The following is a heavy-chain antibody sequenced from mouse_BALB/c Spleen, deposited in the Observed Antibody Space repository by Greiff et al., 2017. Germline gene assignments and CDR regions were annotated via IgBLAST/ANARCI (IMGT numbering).Heavy chain of an antibody. Sequence: QVQLKESGAELVRPGSSVKISCKASGYAFSSYWMNWVKQRPGQGLEWIGQIYPGDGDTNYNGKFKGKATLTADKSSSTAYMQLSSLTSEDSAVYFCARSDYGFAYWGQGTLVTVSA. CDR1: GYAFSSYW. CDR3: ARSDYGFAY. D-gene: IGHD2-4*01. V-gene: IGHV1-80*01. CDR2: IYPGDGDT. J-gene: IGHJ3*01.